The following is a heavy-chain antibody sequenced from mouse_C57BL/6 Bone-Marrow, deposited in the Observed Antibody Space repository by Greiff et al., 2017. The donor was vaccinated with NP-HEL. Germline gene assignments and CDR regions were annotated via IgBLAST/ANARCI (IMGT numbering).Heavy chain of an antibody. CDR1: EYEFPSHD. D-gene: IGHD2-4*01. Sequence: EVKLVESGGGLVQPGESLKLSCESNEYEFPSHDMSWVRKTPATRLELVAAINSDGGSTYYPDTMERRFLISRAHTKKTLYLQMSSLRSEDTALYYCARQSTMITTDPLYAMDYWGQGTSVTVSS. V-gene: IGHV5-2*01. J-gene: IGHJ4*01. CDR2: INSDGGST. CDR3: ARQSTMITTDPLYAMDY.